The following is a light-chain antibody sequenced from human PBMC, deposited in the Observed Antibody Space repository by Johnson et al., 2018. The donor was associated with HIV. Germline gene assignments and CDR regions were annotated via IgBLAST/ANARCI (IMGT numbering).Light chain of an antibody. CDR3: GTWDSSLSAAV. CDR1: SSNIGNNY. CDR2: ENN. Sequence: QSVLTQPPSVSAAPGQKVTISCSGSSSNIGNNYVSWYQQLPGTAPKLLIYENNKRPSGIPDRFSGSKSGTSATLGITGLQTGDEADYYCGTWDSSLSAAVFGTGTMFTVL. J-gene: IGLJ1*01. V-gene: IGLV1-51*02.